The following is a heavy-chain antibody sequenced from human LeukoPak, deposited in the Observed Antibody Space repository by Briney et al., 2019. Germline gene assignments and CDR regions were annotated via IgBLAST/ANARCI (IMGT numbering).Heavy chain of an antibody. J-gene: IGHJ4*02. D-gene: IGHD5-18*01. Sequence: SETLSLTCAVYGGSFSGYYWSWIRQPPGKGLEWIGEINHSGSTNYNPSLKSRVTISVDTSKSQFSLKLSSVTAADTAVYYCARGFRGYSYGYFDYWGQGTLVTVSS. CDR2: INHSGST. CDR3: ARGFRGYSYGYFDY. V-gene: IGHV4-34*01. CDR1: GGSFSGYY.